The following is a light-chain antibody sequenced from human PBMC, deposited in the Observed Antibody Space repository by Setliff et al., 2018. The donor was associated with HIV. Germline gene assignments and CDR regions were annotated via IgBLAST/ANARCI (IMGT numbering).Light chain of an antibody. CDR2: DAN. Sequence: QSVLTQPRSVSGSPGQSVTISCTGTSSDVGDYNHVSWYQQHPGKAPKLIIYDANKRPSGVPDRFSASKSGNTASLTISVLQAEDEADYYCSYAGKFTWVLGGGTKVTVL. J-gene: IGLJ3*02. CDR1: SSDVGDYNH. V-gene: IGLV2-11*01. CDR3: CSYAGKFTWV.